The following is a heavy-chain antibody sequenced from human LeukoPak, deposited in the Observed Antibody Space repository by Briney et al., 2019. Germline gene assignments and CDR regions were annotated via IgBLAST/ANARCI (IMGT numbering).Heavy chain of an antibody. D-gene: IGHD2-2*01. Sequence: GGSLRLSCAASGFTFSSYSMNWVRQAPGKGLEWVSSISSSSSYIYYADSVKGRFTISRDNAKNSLYLQMNSLRAEDTAVYYCARGYCSSTSCYPDRPGPPVSWYFDLWGRGTLVTVSS. CDR2: ISSSSSYI. CDR1: GFTFSSYS. V-gene: IGHV3-21*01. CDR3: ARGYCSSTSCYPDRPGPPVSWYFDL. J-gene: IGHJ2*01.